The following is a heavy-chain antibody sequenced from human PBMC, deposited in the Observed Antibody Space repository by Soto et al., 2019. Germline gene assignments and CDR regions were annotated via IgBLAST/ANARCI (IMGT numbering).Heavy chain of an antibody. CDR1: GYTFTNYD. V-gene: IGHV1-8*01. D-gene: IGHD1-26*01. J-gene: IGHJ4*02. CDR3: ARAIRDQLLSDY. CDR2: MNPDSANT. Sequence: QVHLVQSGAEVKQPGASVKVSCRTSGYTFTNYDISWVRQATGQGLEWKGWMNPDSANTGYAQKFQGRLTLTRHTSISTAYMELHSLTSEDTATYYCARAIRDQLLSDYWGQGSLVIVSS.